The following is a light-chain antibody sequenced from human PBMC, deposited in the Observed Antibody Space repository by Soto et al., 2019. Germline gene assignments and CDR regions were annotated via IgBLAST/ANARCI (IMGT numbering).Light chain of an antibody. V-gene: IGKV1-33*01. Sequence: DIQMTQSPSSLSASVGDRVTITCQASHDIRKYLNWYQQKPGKAPRLLIYDASNMEKGVPSMFTGSGSGTDFILTISSLQPEDIATYYCQQYENFPITFGQGTRLAI. CDR2: DAS. CDR3: QQYENFPIT. J-gene: IGKJ5*01. CDR1: HDIRKY.